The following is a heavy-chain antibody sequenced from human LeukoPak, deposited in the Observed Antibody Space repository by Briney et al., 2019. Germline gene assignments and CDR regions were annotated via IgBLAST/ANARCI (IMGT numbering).Heavy chain of an antibody. CDR3: ARGGRKLGDAFDI. CDR2: IKSDGSNT. CDR1: GINLSSYW. V-gene: IGHV3-74*01. Sequence: GGSLRLSCEASGINLSSYWMHWVRQTPGMGLVWVSRIKSDGSNTRYEDPVKGRFTVSRDNAKNTLYMQMNSLRGEDTAVYYCARGGRKLGDAFDIWGQGTLVTVS. J-gene: IGHJ3*02. D-gene: IGHD7-27*01.